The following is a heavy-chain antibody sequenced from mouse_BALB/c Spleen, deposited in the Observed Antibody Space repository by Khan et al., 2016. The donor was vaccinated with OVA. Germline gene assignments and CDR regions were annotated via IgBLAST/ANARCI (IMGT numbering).Heavy chain of an antibody. CDR1: GLSLTNYG. J-gene: IGHJ3*01. CDR3: AIRYYGYDWFTY. Sequence: QVQLKESGPGLVAPSQSLSITCTVSGLSLTNYGISWIRQPPGKGLEWLGVICGDGSTNYHSALISRLCINKDNSKSQVFLILNSLQTDDTVTYYYAIRYYGYDWFTYWGQGTLVTVSA. D-gene: IGHD2-2*01. CDR2: ICGDGST. V-gene: IGHV2-3*01.